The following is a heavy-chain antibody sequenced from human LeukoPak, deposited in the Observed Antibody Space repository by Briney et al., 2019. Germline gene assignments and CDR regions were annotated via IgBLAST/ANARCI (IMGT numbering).Heavy chain of an antibody. V-gene: IGHV4-34*01. D-gene: IGHD6-13*01. Sequence: SETLSLTCAVYGGSFSGYYWSWIRQPPGKGLEWIGEINHSGSTNYNPSLKSRVTISVDTSKTQFSLKLSSVTAADTAVYYCARGVRSYSSSWYRTHWYFDLWGRGTLVTVSS. CDR3: ARGVRSYSSSWYRTHWYFDL. J-gene: IGHJ2*01. CDR2: INHSGST. CDR1: GGSFSGYY.